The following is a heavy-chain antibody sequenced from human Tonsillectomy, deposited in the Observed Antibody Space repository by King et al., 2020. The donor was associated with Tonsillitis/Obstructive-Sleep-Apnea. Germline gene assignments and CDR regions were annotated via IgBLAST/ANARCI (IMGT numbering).Heavy chain of an antibody. CDR1: GFTFSSYG. V-gene: IGHV3-30*18. D-gene: IGHD2-8*01. J-gene: IGHJ4*02. Sequence: VQLVESGGGVVQPGRSLRLSYAASGFTFSSYGMHWVRQAPGKGLEWVAVISYDGSNKYYADSVKGRFTISRDNSKNTLYLQMNSLRAEDTAVYYCAKDRVLMVYAPGGYWGQGTLVTVSS. CDR3: AKDRVLMVYAPGGY. CDR2: ISYDGSNK.